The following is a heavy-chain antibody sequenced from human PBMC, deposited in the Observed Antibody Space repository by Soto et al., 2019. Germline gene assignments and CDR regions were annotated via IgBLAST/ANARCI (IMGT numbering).Heavy chain of an antibody. CDR2: IKSKTDGGTT. CDR3: TRDWPFLCDDRIGYYCRYYGMDV. V-gene: IGHV3-15*07. D-gene: IGHD3-22*01. Sequence: PGGSLRLSCAASGFTFSNAWMNWVRQAPGKGLEWVGRIKSKTDGGTTDYAAPVKGRFTISRDDSKNTLYLQMNSLKTEDTAVYYCTRDWPFLCDDRIGYYCRYYGMDVWGQGTTVTVSS. J-gene: IGHJ6*02. CDR1: GFTFSNAW.